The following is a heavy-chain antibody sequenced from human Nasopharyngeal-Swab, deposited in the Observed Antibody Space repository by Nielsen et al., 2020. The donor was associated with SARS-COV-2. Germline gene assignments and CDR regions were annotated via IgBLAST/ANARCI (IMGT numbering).Heavy chain of an antibody. CDR2: IYYSGST. J-gene: IGHJ4*02. V-gene: IGHV4-39*01. CDR1: GSSISSSSYY. CDR3: ARHADGSPWDY. Sequence: GSLRLSCTVSGSSISSSSYYWGWIRQPPGKGLEWIGSIYYSGSTYYNPSLKSRVTISVDTSKNQFSLKLSSVTAADTAVYYCARHADGSPWDYWGQGTLVTVSS. D-gene: IGHD5-24*01.